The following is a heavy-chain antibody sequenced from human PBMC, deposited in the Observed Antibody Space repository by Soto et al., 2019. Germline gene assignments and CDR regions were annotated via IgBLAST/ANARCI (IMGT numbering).Heavy chain of an antibody. CDR2: IYYSGST. V-gene: IGHV4-61*01. J-gene: IGHJ4*02. Sequence: SETLSLTCTVSGASVSSGRYYWNWIREPAGRGLEWMGCIYYSGSTSYNPSLKSRVTISVDTSTNQFSLNLRSVNAEDTAVYYCVRWSHSGYESSFEHWGQGTLVTVSS. D-gene: IGHD5-12*01. CDR1: GASVSSGRYY. CDR3: VRWSHSGYESSFEH.